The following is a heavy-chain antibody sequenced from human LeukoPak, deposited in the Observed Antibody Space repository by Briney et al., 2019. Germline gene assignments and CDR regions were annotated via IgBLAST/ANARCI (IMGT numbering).Heavy chain of an antibody. D-gene: IGHD3-9*01. CDR3: ARDLAKAYYDILTGGDY. Sequence: SETLSLTCNVSGGSVSSGSYYWSWIRQPPGKGLEWIGYIYYSGSTNYNPSLKSRVTISVDTSKNQFSLKLRSVTAADTAVYYCARDLAKAYYDILTGGDYWGQGTLVTVSS. V-gene: IGHV4-61*01. CDR2: IYYSGST. CDR1: GGSVSSGSYY. J-gene: IGHJ4*02.